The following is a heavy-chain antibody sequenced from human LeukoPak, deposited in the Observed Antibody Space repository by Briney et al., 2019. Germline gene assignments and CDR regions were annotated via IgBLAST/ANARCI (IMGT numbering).Heavy chain of an antibody. J-gene: IGHJ4*02. CDR1: GFTFSSYA. D-gene: IGHD3-22*01. V-gene: IGHV3-30-3*01. CDR3: ARAPKYNSSGYYRIDY. CDR2: ISYDGSNK. Sequence: PGGSLRLSCAASGFTFSSYAMHWVRQAPGRGLEWVAVISYDGSNKYYADSVKGRFTISRDNSKNTLYLQMNSLRAEDTAVYYCARAPKYNSSGYYRIDYWGQGTLVTVSS.